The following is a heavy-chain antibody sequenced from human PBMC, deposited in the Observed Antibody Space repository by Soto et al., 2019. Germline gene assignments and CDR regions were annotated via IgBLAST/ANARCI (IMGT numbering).Heavy chain of an antibody. J-gene: IGHJ3*02. CDR2: IYPGDSDT. V-gene: IGHV5-51*01. CDR3: ARRYCSGGSCYGAFDI. Sequence: GEYLKISCKGSGYSFTSYWIGWVRQMPGKGLEWMGIIYPGDSDTRYSPSFQGQVTISADKSISTAYLQWSSLKASDTAMYYCARRYCSGGSCYGAFDIWGQGTMVTVS. CDR1: GYSFTSYW. D-gene: IGHD2-15*01.